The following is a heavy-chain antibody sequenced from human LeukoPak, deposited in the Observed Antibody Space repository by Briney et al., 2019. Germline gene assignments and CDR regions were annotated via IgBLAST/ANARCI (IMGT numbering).Heavy chain of an antibody. V-gene: IGHV3-74*01. CDR2: INGGGRTT. CDR1: GFTFSNYW. J-gene: IGHJ3*02. D-gene: IGHD5-12*01. Sequence: PGGSLRLSCGAFGFTFSNYWLNGAPKAQGRGLVGVYRINGGGRTTNYADSVKGRFTISRDNAKNTMYLQMNSLRAEDTAIYYCAKPVRGYDGFDIWGQGTMVTVSS. CDR3: AKPVRGYDGFDI.